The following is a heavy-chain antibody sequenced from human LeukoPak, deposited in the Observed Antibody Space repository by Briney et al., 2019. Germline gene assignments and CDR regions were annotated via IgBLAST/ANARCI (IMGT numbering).Heavy chain of an antibody. V-gene: IGHV3-53*01. CDR1: GFTVSSSY. CDR2: FYRGETT. Sequence: PGGSLRLSCAASGFTVSSSYMYWVRQAPGKGLEWVSFFYRGETTYYAESVRGRFTISRDISKNTLYLLMNSLIPEDTAVYYCAREVVSIPSYFVSWGQGTRVTVSS. D-gene: IGHD2-15*01. CDR3: AREVVSIPSYFVS. J-gene: IGHJ4*02.